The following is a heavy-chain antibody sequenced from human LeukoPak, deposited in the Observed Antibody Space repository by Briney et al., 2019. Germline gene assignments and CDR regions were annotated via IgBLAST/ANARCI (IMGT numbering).Heavy chain of an antibody. J-gene: IGHJ4*02. Sequence: PGGSLRLSCAASGFIFTKYWMHWVRQAPGKGLVWVSHVNSDGSATSYADSVKGRFTISRDNAKNTVYLHMNSLRVEDTAVYYCTSFYEPNWGQGTLVTVSS. CDR1: GFIFTKYW. V-gene: IGHV3-74*01. CDR3: TSFYEPN. CDR2: VNSDGSAT. D-gene: IGHD2/OR15-2a*01.